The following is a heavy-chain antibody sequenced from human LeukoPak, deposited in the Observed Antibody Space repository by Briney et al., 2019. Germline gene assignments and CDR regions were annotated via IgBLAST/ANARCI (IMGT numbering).Heavy chain of an antibody. D-gene: IGHD3-16*01. V-gene: IGHV3-53*01. J-gene: IGHJ4*02. CDR2: IYSAGST. CDR3: ARRAGAYTHPYDY. Sequence: GGSLRLSCAASGFTFSSYAMSWVRQAPGKGLEWVSFIYSAGSTHYSDSVKGRFTISIDNSKNTLYLQMNSLRAEDTAVYYCARRAGAYTHPYDYWGQGTLVTVS. CDR1: GFTFSSYA.